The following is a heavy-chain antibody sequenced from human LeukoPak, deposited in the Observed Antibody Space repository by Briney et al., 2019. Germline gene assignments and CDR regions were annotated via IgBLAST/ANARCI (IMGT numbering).Heavy chain of an antibody. J-gene: IGHJ3*02. D-gene: IGHD2-2*01. CDR3: ARARRGQSNIVVVPAATREHDAFDI. CDR2: ISAYNGNT. CDR1: GYTFTSYG. Sequence: ASVKVSCKASGYTFTSYGISWVRQAPGQGLEWMGWISAYNGNTNYAQKLQGRVTMTTDTSTSTAYMELRSLRSEDTAVYYCARARRGQSNIVVVPAATREHDAFDIWGQGTMVTVSS. V-gene: IGHV1-18*01.